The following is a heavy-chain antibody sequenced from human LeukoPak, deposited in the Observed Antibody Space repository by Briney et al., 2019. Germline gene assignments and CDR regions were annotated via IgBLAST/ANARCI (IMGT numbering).Heavy chain of an antibody. V-gene: IGHV3-7*01. J-gene: IGHJ4*03. CDR2: IKQDGSEK. Sequence: PGRSLRLSCAASGFTFSSYAMHWVRQAPGKGLEWVANIKQDGSEKYYVDSVKGRFTISRDNAKNSLYLQMNSLRAEDTAVYYCARETPLIDYGDYLYYFDYWGKGTTVTVSS. D-gene: IGHD4-17*01. CDR1: GFTFSSYA. CDR3: ARETPLIDYGDYLYYFDY.